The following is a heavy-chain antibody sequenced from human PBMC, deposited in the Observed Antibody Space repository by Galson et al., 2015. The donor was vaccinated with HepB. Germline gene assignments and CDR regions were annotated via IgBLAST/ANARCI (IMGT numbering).Heavy chain of an antibody. V-gene: IGHV6-1*01. Sequence: CAISGDSVSSNSAAWNWIRQSPSRGLEWLGRTYYRSKWYNDYAVSVKSRITINPDTSKSQFSLQLNSVTPEDTAVYYCARSGLERKYNWNHPIDYWGQGTLVTVSS. CDR1: GDSVSSNSAA. J-gene: IGHJ4*02. CDR3: ARSGLERKYNWNHPIDY. D-gene: IGHD1-20*01. CDR2: TYYRSKWYN.